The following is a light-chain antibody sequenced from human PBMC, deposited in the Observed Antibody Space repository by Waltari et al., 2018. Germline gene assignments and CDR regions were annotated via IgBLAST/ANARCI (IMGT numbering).Light chain of an antibody. J-gene: IGKJ3*01. CDR2: DSS. V-gene: IGKV1-33*01. CDR3: QHYDNLPPRLFT. Sequence: DIQMTQSPSSLSASVGDRVTITCQASQDISNYLNWYQQKTGKDPQLLIYDSSNLETGVPSRFSGSGSGTDFTFTSSSLQPEDIATYYCQHYDNLPPRLFTFGPGTKVDIK. CDR1: QDISNY.